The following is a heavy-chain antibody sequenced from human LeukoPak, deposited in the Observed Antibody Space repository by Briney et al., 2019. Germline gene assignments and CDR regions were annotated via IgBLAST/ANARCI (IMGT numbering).Heavy chain of an antibody. CDR2: IIPIFGTA. CDR3: AASWRVVISSVPYYFDY. J-gene: IGHJ4*02. V-gene: IGHV1-69*05. CDR1: GGTFSSYA. D-gene: IGHD3-22*01. Sequence: GSSVKVSCKASGGTFSSYAISWVRQAPGQGLEWMGGIIPIFGTANYAQKFQGRVTITTDESTSTASMELSSLRSEDTAVYYCAASWRVVISSVPYYFDYWGQGTLVTVSS.